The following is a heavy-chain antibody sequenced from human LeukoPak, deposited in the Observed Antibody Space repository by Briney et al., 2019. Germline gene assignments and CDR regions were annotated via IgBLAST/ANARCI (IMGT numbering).Heavy chain of an antibody. CDR1: GFTCSSYG. J-gene: IGHJ4*02. CDR3: ARTNYDILTGGMIFDY. V-gene: IGHV3-33*01. Sequence: GGSLRLSCAASGFTCSSYGMHLVRQAPGKGLEWVAVIWYDGSNNYYADSVKGRFTISRDNSKNTLYLQMNSLRAEDTAVYYCARTNYDILTGGMIFDYWGQGTLVTVSS. CDR2: IWYDGSNN. D-gene: IGHD3-9*01.